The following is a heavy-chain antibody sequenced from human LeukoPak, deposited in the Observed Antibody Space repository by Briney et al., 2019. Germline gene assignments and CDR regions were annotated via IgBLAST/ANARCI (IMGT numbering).Heavy chain of an antibody. Sequence: SETLSLTCTVSGGSISSYYWSWIRQPPGKGLEWIGYIYYSGSTNYNPSLKSRVTISVDTSKNQFSLKLSSVTAADTAVYYCASYSSSWRWNYWGQGTLVTVSS. CDR2: IYYSGST. CDR1: GGSISSYY. J-gene: IGHJ4*02. CDR3: ASYSSSWRWNY. D-gene: IGHD6-13*01. V-gene: IGHV4-59*08.